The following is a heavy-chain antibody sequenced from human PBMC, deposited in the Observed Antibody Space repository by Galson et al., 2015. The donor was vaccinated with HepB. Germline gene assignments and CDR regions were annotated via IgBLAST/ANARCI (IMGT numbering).Heavy chain of an antibody. D-gene: IGHD6-13*01. J-gene: IGHJ4*02. CDR3: AKDLAGSSSWYYFDY. CDR1: EFIFRDYG. Sequence: SLRLSCAASEFIFRDYGMHWVRQAPGKGLEWVAFIHYDGSNKYYADSVKGRFTISRDNSKNTLYLQMNSLRAGDTAVYFCAKDLAGSSSWYYFDYWGQGTPVTVSS. V-gene: IGHV3-30*02. CDR2: IHYDGSNK.